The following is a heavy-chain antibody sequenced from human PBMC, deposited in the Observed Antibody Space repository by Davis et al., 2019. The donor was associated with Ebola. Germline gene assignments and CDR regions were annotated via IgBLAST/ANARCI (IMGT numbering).Heavy chain of an antibody. J-gene: IGHJ4*02. Sequence: PRGSLRLSCAASGFTFSSYWMSWVRQAPGKGLEWVANIKQDGSEKYYVDSVKGRFTISRDNAKNSLYLQMNSLRAEDTAVYYCATQIWQLAFFDYWGQGTLVTVSS. CDR1: GFTFSSYW. CDR2: IKQDGSEK. CDR3: ATQIWQLAFFDY. D-gene: IGHD6-6*01. V-gene: IGHV3-7*01.